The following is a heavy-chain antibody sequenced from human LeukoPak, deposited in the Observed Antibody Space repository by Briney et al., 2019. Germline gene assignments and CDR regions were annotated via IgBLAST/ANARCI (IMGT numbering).Heavy chain of an antibody. V-gene: IGHV3-30*18. D-gene: IGHD3-16*01. CDR2: ISYDGSNK. Sequence: GGSLRLSCAASGFTFSSYGMHWVRQAPGKGLEWVAVISYDGSNKYYADSVKGRFTISRDNSKNTLYLQMNSLRAEDTAMYYCAKDQNDYIWGSYGISFDYWGQGTLVTVSS. CDR1: GFTFSSYG. J-gene: IGHJ4*02. CDR3: AKDQNDYIWGSYGISFDY.